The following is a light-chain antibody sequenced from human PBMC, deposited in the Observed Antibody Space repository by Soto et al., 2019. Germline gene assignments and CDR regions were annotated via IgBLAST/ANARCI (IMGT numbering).Light chain of an antibody. J-gene: IGKJ1*01. CDR1: QSISSW. CDR3: QQYHEYW. Sequence: DIKMYQSPSTLSASVGDRVTITCRASQSISSWLAWYQQKPGKAPKLLIYDASSLERGVPSRFSASGSGTEFTLTISSLQPDDFATYYCQQYHEYWFGQGTKVDIK. CDR2: DAS. V-gene: IGKV1-5*01.